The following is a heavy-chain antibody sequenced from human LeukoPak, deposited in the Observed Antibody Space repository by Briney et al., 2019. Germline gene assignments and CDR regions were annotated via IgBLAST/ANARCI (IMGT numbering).Heavy chain of an antibody. CDR2: IKQDGSEK. CDR1: GFSFKDYW. D-gene: IGHD6-6*01. V-gene: IGHV3-7*01. J-gene: IGHJ4*02. Sequence: GGSLRLSCAASGFSFKDYWMSWVRQAPGKGLEWVANIKQDGSEKYYVDSVKGRFTISRDNAKNSLYLQMNSLRAEDTAVYYCARDPKSSSFRWGQGTLVTVSS. CDR3: ARDPKSSSFR.